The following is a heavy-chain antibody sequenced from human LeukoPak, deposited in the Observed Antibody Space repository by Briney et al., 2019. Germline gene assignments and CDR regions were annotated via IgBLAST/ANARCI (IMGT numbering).Heavy chain of an antibody. D-gene: IGHD3/OR15-3a*01. CDR2: INLNNGFT. V-gene: IGHV1-2*02. CDR1: GYTFSDYF. CDR3: ARDDPRDLVDIDY. Sequence: GASVKASCKSSGYTFSDYFVHWVRRAPGQGLEWMGWINLNNGFTDYAHNLQGRVTMTRDTSITTAYMELSGLTSDDTAVYYCARDDPRDLVDIDYWGQGTLVTVSS. J-gene: IGHJ4*02.